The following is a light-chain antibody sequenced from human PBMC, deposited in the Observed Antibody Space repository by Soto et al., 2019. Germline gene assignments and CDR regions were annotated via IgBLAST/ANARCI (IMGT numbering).Light chain of an antibody. CDR1: SSNVGGYNY. J-gene: IGLJ1*01. CDR2: EVN. Sequence: LTQPPSASGSPGQSVAISCTGTSSNVGGYNYVSWYQQHPGKAPKLMIYEVNKRPSGVPDRFSGSKSGNTASLTVSGLQAEDEADYYCSSYAGSSNVFGTGTKVTVL. V-gene: IGLV2-8*01. CDR3: SSYAGSSNV.